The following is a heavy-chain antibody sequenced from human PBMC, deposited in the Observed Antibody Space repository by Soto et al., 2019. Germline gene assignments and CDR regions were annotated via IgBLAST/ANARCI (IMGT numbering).Heavy chain of an antibody. CDR2: IIPIFGTA. CDR1: GGTFSSYS. D-gene: IGHD3-22*01. J-gene: IGHJ4*02. V-gene: IGHV1-69*13. CDR3: AIEHSSSPPYYPIGY. Sequence: SVKVSCKASGGTFSSYSISWVRQAPGQGLEWMGGIIPIFGTANYAQKFQGRVTITADESTSTAYMELSSLRSEDTAVYYCAIEHSSSPPYYPIGYWGQGTLVTVSS.